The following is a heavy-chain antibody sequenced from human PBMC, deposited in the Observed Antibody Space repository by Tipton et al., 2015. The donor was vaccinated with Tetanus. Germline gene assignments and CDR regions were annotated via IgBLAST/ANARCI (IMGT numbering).Heavy chain of an antibody. J-gene: IGHJ4*02. CDR3: ARGSGWADF. Sequence: TLSLTCTVSGASFSSGDYYWSWIRKPPGKDLEWIGYIYQTGTTYYSPSLKGRVTISADTSRNQFSLTLSSVTAADTAVYYCARGSGWADFWGQGTQVTVSS. D-gene: IGHD6-19*01. CDR1: GASFSSGDYY. V-gene: IGHV4-30-4*01. CDR2: IYQTGTT.